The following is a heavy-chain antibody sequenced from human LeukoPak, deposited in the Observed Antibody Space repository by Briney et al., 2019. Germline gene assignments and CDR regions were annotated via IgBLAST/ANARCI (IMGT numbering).Heavy chain of an antibody. J-gene: IGHJ4*02. CDR1: GFTFSSYS. D-gene: IGHD5-18*01. CDR2: ISSSSSYI. V-gene: IGHV3-21*01. CDR3: ARLKPRGYSYGYGYFDY. Sequence: GGSLRLSCAASGFTFSSYSMNWVRQAPGKGLEWVSSISSSSSYIHYADSVKGRFTISRDNAKKSLYLQMNSLRAEDTAVYYCARLKPRGYSYGYGYFDYWGQGTLVTVSS.